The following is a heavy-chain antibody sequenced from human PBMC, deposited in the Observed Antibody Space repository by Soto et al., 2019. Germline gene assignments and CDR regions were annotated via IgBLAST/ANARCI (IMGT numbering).Heavy chain of an antibody. CDR2: IQSGGPT. CDR3: ARDDVLCDGGRCYGVPLDV. V-gene: IGHV3-66*01. CDR1: GFTVSSKY. J-gene: IGHJ6*04. D-gene: IGHD2-15*01. Sequence: GGSLRLSCAASGFTVSSKYMSWVRQAPGKGLEWVSLIQSGGPTYYADSVKGRFTISRDTSENTLHLQMDSLRAEDTAVYYCARDDVLCDGGRCYGVPLDVWGKAPTVTVSS.